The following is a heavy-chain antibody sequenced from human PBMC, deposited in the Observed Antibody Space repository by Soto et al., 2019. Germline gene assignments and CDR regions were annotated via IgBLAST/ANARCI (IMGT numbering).Heavy chain of an antibody. CDR2: LYRDDDK. CDR1: GFSLSTSGVA. J-gene: IGHJ4*02. CDR3: AYRESGSGSCFPF. D-gene: IGHD2-15*01. Sequence: SGPTLVNPTQTLTLTCTFSGFSLSTSGVAVGWIRQPPGGALEWLAILYRDDDKRYNPSLNSRVTVTKDTSTNQVVLTMTNLDPVDTATYYCAYRESGSGSCFPFWGQGGWVTVAS. V-gene: IGHV2-5*02.